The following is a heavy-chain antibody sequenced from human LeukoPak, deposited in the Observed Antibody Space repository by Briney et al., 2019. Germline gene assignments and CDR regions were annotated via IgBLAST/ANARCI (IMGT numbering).Heavy chain of an antibody. Sequence: ASVKVSCKASGYTFTDYYIHWVRQAPGQGLEWMGWINPKSGGTNCALKFLDRLTLTTDTSLGTAYMELTSLKSDDTAVYYCATSKTRGNYYFYWGQGSLVTVSS. CDR1: GYTFTDYY. V-gene: IGHV1-2*02. J-gene: IGHJ4*02. CDR2: INPKSGGT. CDR3: ATSKTRGNYYFY. D-gene: IGHD1-14*01.